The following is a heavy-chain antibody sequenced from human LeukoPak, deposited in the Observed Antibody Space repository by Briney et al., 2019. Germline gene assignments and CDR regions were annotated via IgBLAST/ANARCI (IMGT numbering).Heavy chain of an antibody. CDR3: AINRQSSSSDFDY. CDR1: GFTFSVYT. D-gene: IGHD6-6*01. V-gene: IGHV3-21*01. J-gene: IGHJ4*02. Sequence: GGSLRLSCAASGFTFSVYTMNWVRQAPGKGLEWVSSISSSSSFISYADSVKGRFTISRDNAKDSLSLQMSDLRADDTAVYYCAINRQSSSSDFDYWGQGTLVTVSS. CDR2: ISSSSSFI.